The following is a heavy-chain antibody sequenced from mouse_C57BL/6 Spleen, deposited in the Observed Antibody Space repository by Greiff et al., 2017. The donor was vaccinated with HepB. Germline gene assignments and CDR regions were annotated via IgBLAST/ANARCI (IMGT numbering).Heavy chain of an antibody. D-gene: IGHD2-4*01. CDR2: ISYDGSN. CDR3: ARDRRLRQKSLDY. Sequence: EVQLQESGPGLVKPSQSLSLTCSVTGYSITSGYYWNWIRQFPGNKLEWMGYISYDGSNNYNPSLKNRISITRDTSKNQFFLKLNSVTTEDTATYYCARDRRLRQKSLDYWGQGTTLTVSS. CDR1: GYSITSGYY. J-gene: IGHJ2*01. V-gene: IGHV3-6*01.